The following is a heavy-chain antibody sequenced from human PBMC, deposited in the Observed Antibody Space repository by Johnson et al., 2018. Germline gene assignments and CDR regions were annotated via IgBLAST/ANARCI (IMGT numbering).Heavy chain of an antibody. Sequence: VQLVQSGGGLVQPGGSLRLSCAASGFTFSSYAMSWVRQAPGKGLEWVSAISGSGGSTYYADSVKGRFTISRDNSKNTVFMQMNSLRAEDTAVYYWAKEGAGYNQRSPLIDIWGQGTMVTVSS. CDR1: GFTFSSYA. CDR3: AKEGAGYNQRSPLIDI. J-gene: IGHJ3*02. V-gene: IGHV3-23*04. CDR2: ISGSGGST. D-gene: IGHD5-24*01.